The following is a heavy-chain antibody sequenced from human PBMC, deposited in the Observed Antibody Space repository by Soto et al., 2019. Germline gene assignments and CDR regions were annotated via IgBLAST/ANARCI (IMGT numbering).Heavy chain of an antibody. V-gene: IGHV3-74*01. CDR1: GFTLSNYW. CDR2: INTDGSTT. D-gene: IGHD3-10*01. J-gene: IGHJ4*02. CDR3: LRNRRGDGYPFGY. Sequence: EVQLVESGGVSVQPGGSLRLSCTASGFTLSNYWMHWVRQAPGKGLVWVSRINTDGSTTTYADSVKGRFTISRDNGQNQLFSEKKRLEDEDTGVFYFLRNRRGDGYPFGYWGPGTLVPVSS.